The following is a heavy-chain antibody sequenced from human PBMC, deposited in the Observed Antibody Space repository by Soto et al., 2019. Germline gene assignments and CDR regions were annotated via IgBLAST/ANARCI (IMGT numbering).Heavy chain of an antibody. CDR2: ISDYGRI. V-gene: IGHV3-74*01. CDR3: ARGGVEPFDY. D-gene: IGHD3-10*01. CDR1: GFTFRNYW. J-gene: IGHJ4*02. Sequence: EVQLGESGGGLVQPGGSLRLSCAASGFTFRNYWMHWVRQAPGKGLVWVSRISDYGRINYADSVKGRFTISRDDAKSELYLQINNLRAEDTAVYYCARGGVEPFDYWGQGALVTVSS.